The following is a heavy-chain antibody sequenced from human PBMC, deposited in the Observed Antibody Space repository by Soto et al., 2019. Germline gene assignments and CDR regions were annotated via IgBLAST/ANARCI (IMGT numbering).Heavy chain of an antibody. Sequence: QVQLQESGPGLVKPSDTLSLTCTVSGGSISGYYWSWIRQSPGKGLEYIGYIYYRGGTNYNPSLTSPVTISVHTSRTHSSLKVTSVTAADTAVYFCARQQLLPFYYALDVWGQGTTVTVSS. CDR2: IYYRGGT. D-gene: IGHD6-13*01. CDR3: ARQQLLPFYYALDV. J-gene: IGHJ6*02. CDR1: GGSISGYY. V-gene: IGHV4-59*07.